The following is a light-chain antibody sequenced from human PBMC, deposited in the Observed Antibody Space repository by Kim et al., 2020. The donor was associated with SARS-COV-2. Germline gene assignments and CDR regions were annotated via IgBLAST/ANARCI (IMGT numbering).Light chain of an antibody. J-gene: IGKJ2*01. Sequence: EIVLTQSPGTLSLSPGDRATLSCRASQSVSNSYLAWYQHKSGQAPRLLIYDASTRATGIPDKFSGRGSGTDFTLTISRLEPGGFAVYHCQKYGSSPVTFGRGNRVEI. CDR2: DAS. V-gene: IGKV3-20*01. CDR3: QKYGSSPVT. CDR1: QSVSNSY.